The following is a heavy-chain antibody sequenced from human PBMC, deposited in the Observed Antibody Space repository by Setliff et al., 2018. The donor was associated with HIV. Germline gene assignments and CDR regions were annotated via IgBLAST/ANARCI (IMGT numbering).Heavy chain of an antibody. Sequence: GESLKISCKGSAYSFTSYWIGWVRQMPGKGLEWMGIIYPGDSDTRYSPSFQGQVTSSADKSISTAYLQWSSLKASDTAMYYCARFPPMLSGSYVRGAFGIWGQGTMVTVSS. CDR2: IYPGDSDT. CDR3: ARFPPMLSGSYVRGAFGI. D-gene: IGHD1-26*01. V-gene: IGHV5-51*01. CDR1: AYSFTSYW. J-gene: IGHJ3*02.